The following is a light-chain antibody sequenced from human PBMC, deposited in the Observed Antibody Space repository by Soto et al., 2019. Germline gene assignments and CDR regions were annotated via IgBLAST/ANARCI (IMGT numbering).Light chain of an antibody. Sequence: EIVMTQSPATLSVSPGESATLSCRASQSVSSSLAWYQQKPGQAHRLLIYGASTRATGIQARFSGSGSGTEFSLAIRSLQSEDFARYYCKQYNTRPLTFGGGTKVDIK. CDR1: QSVSSS. V-gene: IGKV3-15*01. CDR2: GAS. CDR3: KQYNTRPLT. J-gene: IGKJ4*01.